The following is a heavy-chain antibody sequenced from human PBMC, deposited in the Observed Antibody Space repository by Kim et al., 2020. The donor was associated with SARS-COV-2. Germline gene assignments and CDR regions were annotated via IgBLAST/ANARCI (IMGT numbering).Heavy chain of an antibody. V-gene: IGHV3-73*01. CDR3: TRQRALYYYDSSGSPSYWFDP. CDR2: IRSKANSYAT. CDR1: GFTFSGSA. Sequence: GGSLRLSCAASGFTFSGSAMHWVRQASGKGLEWVGRIRSKANSYATAYAASVKGRFTISRDDSKNTAYLQMNSLKTEDTAVYYCTRQRALYYYDSSGSPSYWFDPWGQGTLVTVSS. J-gene: IGHJ5*02. D-gene: IGHD3-22*01.